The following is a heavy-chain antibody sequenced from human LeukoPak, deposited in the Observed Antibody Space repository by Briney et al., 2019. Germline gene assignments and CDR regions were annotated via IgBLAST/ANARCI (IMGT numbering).Heavy chain of an antibody. CDR1: GFTFSSYA. V-gene: IGHV3-23*01. CDR2: ISGSGGST. CDR3: AKVMGSSSGWYTRVGSHYFDY. Sequence: GGSLRLSCAASGFTFSSYAMSWVRQAPGKGLEWVSAISGSGGSTYYADSVKGRFTISRDNSKNTLYLQMNSLRAEDTAVYYCAKVMGSSSGWYTRVGSHYFDYWGQGTLVTVSS. J-gene: IGHJ4*02. D-gene: IGHD6-19*01.